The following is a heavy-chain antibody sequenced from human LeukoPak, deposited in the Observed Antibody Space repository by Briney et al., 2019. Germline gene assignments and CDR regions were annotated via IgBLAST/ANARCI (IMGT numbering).Heavy chain of an antibody. Sequence: GSLRLSCAASGFTFSSYAMSWVRQAPGKGLEWIGSISHSGSIYYNPSLKSRVTISVDTSKNQFSLNLRSLSAADTAVYYCARDWKDESTWGPGTLVTVSS. CDR2: ISHSGSI. CDR1: GFTFSSYA. CDR3: ARDWKDEST. D-gene: IGHD1-1*01. V-gene: IGHV4-38-2*02. J-gene: IGHJ5*02.